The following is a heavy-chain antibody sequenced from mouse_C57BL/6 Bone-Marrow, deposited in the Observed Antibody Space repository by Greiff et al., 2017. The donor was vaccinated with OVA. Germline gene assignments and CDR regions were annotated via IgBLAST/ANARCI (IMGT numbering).Heavy chain of an antibody. CDR3: ARGYGNYPYYFDY. J-gene: IGHJ2*01. CDR2: INPSSGYT. CDR1: GYTFTSYT. D-gene: IGHD2-1*01. Sequence: VKLQESGAELARPGASVKMSCKASGYTFTSYTMHWVNQRPGQGLEWIGYINPSSGYTKYNQKFKDKATLTADKSSSKTYMQLSSLTSKDSAVYYCARGYGNYPYYFDYWGQGTTLTVAS. V-gene: IGHV1-4*01.